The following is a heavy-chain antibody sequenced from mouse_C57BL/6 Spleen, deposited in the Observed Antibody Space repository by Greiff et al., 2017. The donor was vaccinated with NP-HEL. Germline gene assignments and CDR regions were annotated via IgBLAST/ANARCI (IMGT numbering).Heavy chain of an antibody. CDR3: ATYSLYAMDY. V-gene: IGHV1-64*01. D-gene: IGHD2-12*01. CDR2: IHPNSGST. CDR1: GYTFTSYW. Sequence: QVQLQQPGAELVKPGASVKLSCKASGYTFTSYWMHWVKQRPGQGLEWIGMIHPNSGSTNYNETFKSKAKRTEDKADSTAYRQLSSLTSEDSAVYYCATYSLYAMDYWGQGTSVTVSS. J-gene: IGHJ4*01.